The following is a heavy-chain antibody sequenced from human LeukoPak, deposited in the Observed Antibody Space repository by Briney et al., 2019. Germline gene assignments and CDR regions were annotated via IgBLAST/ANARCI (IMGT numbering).Heavy chain of an antibody. D-gene: IGHD1-1*01. Sequence: GASVKVSFKVSGYTLTELSMHWVRQAPGKGLEWMGGFDPEDGETIYAQKFQGRVTMTEDTSTDTAYMELSSLRSEDTAVYYCARDGEALPELDSADYYYYYMDVWGKGTTVTVSS. CDR3: ARDGEALPELDSADYYYYYMDV. CDR2: FDPEDGET. J-gene: IGHJ6*03. V-gene: IGHV1-24*01. CDR1: GYTLTELS.